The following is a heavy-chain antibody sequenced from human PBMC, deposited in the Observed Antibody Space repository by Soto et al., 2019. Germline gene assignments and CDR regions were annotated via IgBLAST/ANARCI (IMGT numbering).Heavy chain of an antibody. Sequence: QVQLQQWGAGLLKPSETLSLTCAVYGGSFSGYYWTWIRQSPEKGLEWIGEVNHSGTTYYNPSLKTRVNISVHTPKNHFSLKMSSVTAADQTVYYGARGIGYCSSINCYSSRALRFDAWGQGTLVTVSS. D-gene: IGHD2-2*01. CDR3: ARGIGYCSSINCYSSRALRFDA. J-gene: IGHJ4*02. V-gene: IGHV4-34*01. CDR1: GGSFSGYY. CDR2: VNHSGTT.